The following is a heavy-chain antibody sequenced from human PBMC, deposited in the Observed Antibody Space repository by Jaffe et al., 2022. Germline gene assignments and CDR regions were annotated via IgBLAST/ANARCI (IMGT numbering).Heavy chain of an antibody. Sequence: QVQLQESGPGLVKPSETLSLTCTVSGGSVSSGSYYWSWIRQPPGKGLEWIGYIYYSGSTNYNPSLKSRVTISVDTSKNQFSLKLSSVTAADTAVYYCARGIYSSGWLFDYWGQGTLVTVSS. V-gene: IGHV4-61*01. CDR3: ARGIYSSGWLFDY. CDR1: GGSVSSGSYY. J-gene: IGHJ4*02. CDR2: IYYSGST. D-gene: IGHD6-19*01.